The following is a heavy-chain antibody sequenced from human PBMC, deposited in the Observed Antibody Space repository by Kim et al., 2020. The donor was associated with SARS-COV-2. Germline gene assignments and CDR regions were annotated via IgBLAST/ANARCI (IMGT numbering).Heavy chain of an antibody. Sequence: TYYADSGKGRLTISRANAKSTLFLQMNSRRAEDKAVYYCAKKGGVGAPADWGQGTLVTVSS. V-gene: IGHV3-23*05. J-gene: IGHJ1*01. CDR3: AKKGGVGAPAD. D-gene: IGHD1-26*01. CDR2: T.